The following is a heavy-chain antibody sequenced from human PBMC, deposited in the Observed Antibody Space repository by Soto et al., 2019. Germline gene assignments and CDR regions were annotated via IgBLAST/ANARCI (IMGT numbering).Heavy chain of an antibody. V-gene: IGHV3-66*01. J-gene: IGHJ6*03. Sequence: GGSLRLSCAASGFTVSSNYMSWVRQAPGKGLEWVSVIYSGGSTYYADSVKGRFTISRDNSKNTLYLQMNSLRAEDTAVYYCARELWFGELEYYYYMDVWGKGTTVTVSS. D-gene: IGHD3-10*01. CDR1: GFTVSSNY. CDR3: ARELWFGELEYYYYMDV. CDR2: IYSGGST.